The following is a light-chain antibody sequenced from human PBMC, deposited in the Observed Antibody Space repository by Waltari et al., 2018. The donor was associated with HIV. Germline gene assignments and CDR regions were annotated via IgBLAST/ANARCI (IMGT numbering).Light chain of an antibody. CDR3: PSYDSRLSGSV. Sequence: QSVLTQPPSVSVAPGQRVTITCTGSSSNIGANYAEHRYQHLPGTAPKLLIFDNNNRPSGVPDRFSGSKSGTSASLVITGLQADDEADYYCPSYDSRLSGSVFGPGTRVTVL. J-gene: IGLJ1*01. V-gene: IGLV1-40*01. CDR1: SSNIGANYA. CDR2: DNN.